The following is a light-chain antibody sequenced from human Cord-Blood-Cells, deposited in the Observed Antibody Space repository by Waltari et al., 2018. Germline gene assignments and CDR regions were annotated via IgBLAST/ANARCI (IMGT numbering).Light chain of an antibody. CDR1: QSLLDSDDGNTY. J-gene: IGKJ2*01. Sequence: DIVMTQTPLSLPVTPGEPAAISCRSSQSLLDSDDGNTYLDWYLQKPGQSPQLLIYTRSDRASGVPDRFSGSGSGHDLTLKISRVEAEDVGVYYCMQRIEFPSTFGQGTKL. CDR2: TRS. CDR3: MQRIEFPST. V-gene: IGKV2-40*01.